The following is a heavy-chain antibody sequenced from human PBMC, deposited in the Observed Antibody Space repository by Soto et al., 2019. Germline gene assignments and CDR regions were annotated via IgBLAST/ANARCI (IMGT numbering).Heavy chain of an antibody. CDR3: AREGYDRRNYYYYGMDV. Sequence: PSETLSLTSAVYGGSFSGFYWTWLRPPPGTGLEWIGYIFYSGSTNYNPSLKSRVTISVDTSKNQFSLKLSSVPAAATAVYYCAREGYDRRNYYYYGMDVWGQGTTVHFSS. CDR2: IFYSGST. D-gene: IGHD3-22*01. V-gene: IGHV4-59*01. CDR1: GGSFSGFY. J-gene: IGHJ6*02.